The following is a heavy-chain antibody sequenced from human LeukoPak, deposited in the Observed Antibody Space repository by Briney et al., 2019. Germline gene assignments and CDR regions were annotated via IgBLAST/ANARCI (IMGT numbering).Heavy chain of an antibody. CDR2: ISGSGGST. Sequence: GGSLRLSCAASGFTFSSYAMSWVRQAPGKGLEWVSAISGSGGSTYYADSVKGRFTISRDNSKNTLYLQMNSLRAEDTAVYYCAKSSRTEWLRLLSHFDYWGQGTLVTVSS. CDR3: AKSSRTEWLRLLSHFDY. D-gene: IGHD5-12*01. CDR1: GFTFSSYA. V-gene: IGHV3-23*01. J-gene: IGHJ4*02.